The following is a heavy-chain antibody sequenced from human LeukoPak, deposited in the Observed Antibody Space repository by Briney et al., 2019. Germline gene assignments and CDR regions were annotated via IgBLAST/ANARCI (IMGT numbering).Heavy chain of an antibody. V-gene: IGHV5-51*01. CDR3: ARQPSYSSDSTFDY. CDR2: IYPGDSDT. CDR1: GYSFTSYW. D-gene: IGHD6-19*01. Sequence: GESLKISCKGLGYSFTSYWIGWVRPMPGKGLEWMGIIYPGDSDTRYSPSFQGQVTISADKSISTAYLQWSSLKASDTAMYFCARQPSYSSDSTFDYWGQGTLVTVSS. J-gene: IGHJ4*02.